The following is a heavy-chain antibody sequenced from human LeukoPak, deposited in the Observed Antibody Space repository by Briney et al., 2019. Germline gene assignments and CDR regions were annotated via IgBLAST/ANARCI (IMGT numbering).Heavy chain of an antibody. CDR2: INWNGGST. CDR1: GFTFDDYG. Sequence: GGSLRLSSAASGFTFDDYGMSWVRQAPGKGLEWVSGINWNGGSTGYADSVKGRFTISRDNAKNSLYLQMNSLRAEDTALYYCARDRSYYYDSSGYHEVDYWGQGTLVTVSS. CDR3: ARDRSYYYDSSGYHEVDY. J-gene: IGHJ4*02. V-gene: IGHV3-20*04. D-gene: IGHD3-22*01.